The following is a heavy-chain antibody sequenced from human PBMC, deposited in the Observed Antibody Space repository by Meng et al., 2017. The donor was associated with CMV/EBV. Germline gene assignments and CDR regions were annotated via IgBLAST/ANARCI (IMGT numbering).Heavy chain of an antibody. CDR3: ARERNWNSGVEYYFDY. CDR2: TSSSGSTI. Sequence: GESLKISCAASGFTFSSYEMNWVRQAPGKGLEWVSYTSSSGSTIYYADSVKGRFTISRDNAKNSLYLQMNSLRAEDTAVYYCARERNWNSGVEYYFDYWGQGTLVTVSS. V-gene: IGHV3-48*03. D-gene: IGHD1-7*01. CDR1: GFTFSSYE. J-gene: IGHJ4*02.